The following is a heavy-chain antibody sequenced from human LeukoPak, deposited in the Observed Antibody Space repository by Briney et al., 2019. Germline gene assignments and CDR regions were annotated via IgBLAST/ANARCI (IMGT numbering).Heavy chain of an antibody. CDR3: ARANSSSFGPYYFDY. V-gene: IGHV1-69*04. D-gene: IGHD6-13*01. Sequence: ASVKVSCKASGGTFSSYAISWVRQAPGQGLEWMGRIIPILGIANYAQKFQGRVTITADKSTSTAYMELSSLRSEDTAVYYCARANSSSFGPYYFDYWGQGTLVTVSS. J-gene: IGHJ4*02. CDR2: IIPILGIA. CDR1: GGTFSSYA.